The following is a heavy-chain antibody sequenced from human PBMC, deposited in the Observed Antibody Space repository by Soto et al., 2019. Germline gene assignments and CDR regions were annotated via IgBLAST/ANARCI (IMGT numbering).Heavy chain of an antibody. J-gene: IGHJ5*02. CDR2: IYYTGTT. CDR1: RGSISSSSYY. CDR3: AGRHFGELHGWFDP. V-gene: IGHV4-61*01. D-gene: IGHD3-10*01. Sequence: SETLSLTCTVSRGSISSSSYYWSWLRQPPGKGLEWIGYIYYTGTTNYIPSLKSRVAISLDMSKSQFTLKLSSVTAADTAVYFCAGRHFGELHGWFDPWGQGTLVTVSS.